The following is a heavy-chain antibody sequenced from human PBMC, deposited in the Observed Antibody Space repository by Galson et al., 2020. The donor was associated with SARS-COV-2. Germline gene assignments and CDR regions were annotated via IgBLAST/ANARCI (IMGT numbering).Heavy chain of an antibody. J-gene: IGHJ4*02. Sequence: HGESLKISCKGSGYSFTSYWISWVRQMPGKGLEWMGRIDPSDSYTNYSPSFQGHVTISADKSISTAYLQWSSLKASDTAMYYRARLIDYSSYFDYWGQGTLVTVSS. CDR2: IDPSDSYT. CDR1: GYSFTSYW. CDR3: ARLIDYSSYFDY. D-gene: IGHD4-4*01. V-gene: IGHV5-10-1*01.